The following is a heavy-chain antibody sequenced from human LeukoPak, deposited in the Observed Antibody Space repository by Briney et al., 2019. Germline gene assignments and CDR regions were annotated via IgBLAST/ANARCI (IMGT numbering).Heavy chain of an antibody. CDR1: GFTFSTYA. J-gene: IGHJ4*02. CDR2: VGGGNSIT. CDR3: AKGFWRYLDY. D-gene: IGHD1-1*01. V-gene: IGHV3-23*01. Sequence: GGSLRLSCAASGFTFSTYAMSWVRQAPGKGLEWVSAVGGGNSITYYTDSVKGRFTISRDNSKNTVYLQMNSLRAEDTAVYYCAKGFWRYLDYWGRGTLVTVSS.